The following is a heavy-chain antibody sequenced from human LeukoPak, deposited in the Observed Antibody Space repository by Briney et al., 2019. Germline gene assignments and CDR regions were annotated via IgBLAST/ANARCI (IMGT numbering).Heavy chain of an antibody. D-gene: IGHD3-16*02. CDR2: IYTTGST. V-gene: IGHV4-4*07. CDR3: ARGRSLGELSLSDFDY. CDR1: GGSISSYY. J-gene: IGHJ4*02. Sequence: PSETLSLTCTVSGGSISSYYWSWIRQPAGKGLEWIGRIYTTGSTSCTPSLKSRITMSVDTSKNQFSLKLSSVTAADTAVYYCARGRSLGELSLSDFDYWGQGTLVTVSS.